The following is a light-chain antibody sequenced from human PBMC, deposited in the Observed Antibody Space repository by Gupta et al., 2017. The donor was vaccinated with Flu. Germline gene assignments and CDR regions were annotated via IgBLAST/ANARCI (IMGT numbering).Light chain of an antibody. CDR3: QQYGSPGT. V-gene: IGKV3-20*01. CDR1: QSVSSSY. J-gene: IGKJ2*02. CDR2: GAS. Sequence: PGTLSLSPGERATLSCRASQSVSSSYLAWYQQKPGQAPRLLIYGASSRATGIPDRFSGSGSGTDFTLTISRLEPEDFAVYYCQQYGSPGTFGQGTKLEIK.